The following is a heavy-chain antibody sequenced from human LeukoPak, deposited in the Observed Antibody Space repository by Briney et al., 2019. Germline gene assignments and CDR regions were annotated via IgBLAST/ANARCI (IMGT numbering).Heavy chain of an antibody. CDR1: GFIFSRYA. J-gene: IGHJ4*02. CDR3: ARDPRSGSYFDY. CDR2: ISGSGGST. D-gene: IGHD1-26*01. V-gene: IGHV3-23*01. Sequence: PGGSLRLSCAAYGFIFSRYAMSWVRQAPGKGLEWVSAISGSGGSTYYADSVKGRFTISRDNSKNTLYLQMNSLRAEDTAVYYCARDPRSGSYFDYWGQGTLVTVSS.